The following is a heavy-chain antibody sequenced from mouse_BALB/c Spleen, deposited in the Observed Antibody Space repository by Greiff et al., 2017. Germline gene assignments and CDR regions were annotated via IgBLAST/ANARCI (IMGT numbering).Heavy chain of an antibody. CDR1: GFTFSSYG. CDR3: ARGEVRQGYYFDY. Sequence: EVQGVESGGDLVKPGGSLKLSCAASGFTFSSYGMSWVRQTPDKRLEWVATISSGGSYTYYPDSVKGRFTISRDNAKNTLYLQMSSLKSEDTAMYYCARGEVRQGYYFDYWGQGTTLTVSS. J-gene: IGHJ2*01. CDR2: ISSGGSYT. D-gene: IGHD2-14*01. V-gene: IGHV5-6*01.